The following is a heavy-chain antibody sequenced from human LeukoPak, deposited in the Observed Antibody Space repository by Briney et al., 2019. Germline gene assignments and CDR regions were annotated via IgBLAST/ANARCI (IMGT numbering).Heavy chain of an antibody. CDR1: GGSISSYY. D-gene: IGHD1-26*01. CDR2: IYYSGST. CDR3: ARGESYYSYWFDP. J-gene: IGHJ5*02. V-gene: IGHV4-59*01. Sequence: SETLSLTCTVSGGSISSYYWSWIRRPPGKGLEWIGYIYYSGSTNYNPSLKSRVTISVDTSRNQFSLKLSSVTAADTAVYYCARGESYYSYWFDPWGQGTLVTVSS.